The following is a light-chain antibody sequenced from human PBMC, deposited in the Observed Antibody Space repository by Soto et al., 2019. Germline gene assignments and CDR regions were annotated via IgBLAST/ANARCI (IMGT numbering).Light chain of an antibody. CDR3: QSYDNTLSGPIYV. J-gene: IGLJ1*01. CDR2: GNT. Sequence: QSVLTQPPSVSGALGQRVTISCTGITSNIGAGYDVHWYQLLPGRAPKLLIYGNTNRPSGVPDRFSGSKSATSASLAITGLQAEDEAIYYCQSYDNTLSGPIYVFGTGTPLTVL. V-gene: IGLV1-40*01. CDR1: TSNIGAGYD.